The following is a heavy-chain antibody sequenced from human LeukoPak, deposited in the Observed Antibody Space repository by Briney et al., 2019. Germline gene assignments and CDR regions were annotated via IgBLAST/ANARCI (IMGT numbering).Heavy chain of an antibody. J-gene: IGHJ4*02. V-gene: IGHV3-53*01. CDR2: LYNTGNT. Sequence: GGSLRLSCAASGFTLNSNYLRWVRHAPGKGLEWVSPLYNTGNTYYADYVKGRFSISRDNSKNKLFLQMNSLRTEDTAVYYCARLTPAAGRLYFVDWGWGTLVTVTS. CDR3: ARLTPAAGRLYFVD. CDR1: GFTLNSNY. D-gene: IGHD6-13*01.